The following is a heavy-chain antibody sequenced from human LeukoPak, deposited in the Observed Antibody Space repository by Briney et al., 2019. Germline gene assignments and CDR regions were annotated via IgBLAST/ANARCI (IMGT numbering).Heavy chain of an antibody. CDR3: AREPSYDSSGYYDTYYYYGMDV. CDR1: GFTFSDYY. CDR2: ISSSGSTI. V-gene: IGHV3-11*04. D-gene: IGHD3-22*01. J-gene: IGHJ6*02. Sequence: GSLRLSCAASGFTFSDYYMSWIRQAPGKGLEWVSYISSSGSTIYYADSVKGRFTISRDNAKNSLYLQMNSLRAEDTAVYYCAREPSYDSSGYYDTYYYYGMDVWGQGTTVTVSS.